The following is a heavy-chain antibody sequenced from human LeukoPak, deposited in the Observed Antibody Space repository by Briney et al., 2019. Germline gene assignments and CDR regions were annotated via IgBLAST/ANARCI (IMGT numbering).Heavy chain of an antibody. V-gene: IGHV1-18*01. Sequence: GASVKVYCKASGYTFTSYGISWVRQAPGQGLEWMGWISAYNGNTNYSQKHQGRVTMTTDTSTSTAYMELRSLRSDDTAVYYCARVTPLVVRGVTLDNWFDPWGQGTLVTVSS. CDR2: ISAYNGNT. J-gene: IGHJ5*02. CDR3: ARVTPLVVRGVTLDNWFDP. D-gene: IGHD3-10*01. CDR1: GYTFTSYG.